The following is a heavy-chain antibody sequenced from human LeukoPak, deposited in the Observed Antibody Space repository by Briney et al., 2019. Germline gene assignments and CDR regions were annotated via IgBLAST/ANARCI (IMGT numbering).Heavy chain of an antibody. CDR1: GGSFSGYY. CDR3: ARGIAVAGQSYYYYYGMDV. V-gene: IGHV4-34*01. D-gene: IGHD6-19*01. J-gene: IGHJ6*02. Sequence: PSETLSLTCAVYGGSFSGYYWSWTRQPPGKGLEWIGEINHSGSTNYNPSLKSRVTISVDTSKNQFSLKLSSVTAADTAVYYCARGIAVAGQSYYYYYGMDVWGQGTTVTVSS. CDR2: INHSGST.